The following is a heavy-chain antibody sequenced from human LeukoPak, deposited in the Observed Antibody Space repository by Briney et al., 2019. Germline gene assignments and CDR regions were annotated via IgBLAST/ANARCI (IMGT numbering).Heavy chain of an antibody. CDR3: ARDSKDY. V-gene: IGHV3-7*01. CDR2: IKQDGSEK. CDR1: GFTFSDAW. J-gene: IGHJ4*02. D-gene: IGHD2-2*01. Sequence: GGSLRLSCAASGFTFSDAWMSWVRQAPGKGLEWVANIKQDGSEKYYVDSVKGRFTISRDNAKNSLYLQMNSLRAEDTAVYYCARDSKDYWGQGTLVTVSS.